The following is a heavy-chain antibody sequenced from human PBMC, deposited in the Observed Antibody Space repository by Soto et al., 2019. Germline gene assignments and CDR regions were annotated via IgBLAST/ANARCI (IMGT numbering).Heavy chain of an antibody. CDR1: GFPFSRFA. V-gene: IGHV3-64D*06. CDR3: VKDGAVTFSGWFFDY. Sequence: GGSLRLSCSASGFPFSRFAIHWFRQAPGKGLVYVSGISFNGGDTYHADSVKGRFSISRDNSKNTVYLQMSSLRAEDTAVYYCVKDGAVTFSGWFFDYWGQGTPVTVSS. J-gene: IGHJ4*02. CDR2: ISFNGGDT. D-gene: IGHD4-4*01.